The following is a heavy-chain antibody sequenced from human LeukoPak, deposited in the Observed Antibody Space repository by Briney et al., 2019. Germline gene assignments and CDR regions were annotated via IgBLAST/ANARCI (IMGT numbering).Heavy chain of an antibody. D-gene: IGHD5-18*01. J-gene: IGHJ4*02. V-gene: IGHV4-34*01. Sequence: SETLSLTCAVYGGSFSGYYWSWIRQPPGKGLEWIGEINQSGSTNYNPSLKSRVTISVDTSKNQFSLKLSSVTAADTAVYYCARGGYSYGYNFDYWGQGTLVTVSS. CDR3: ARGGYSYGYNFDY. CDR1: GGSFSGYY. CDR2: INQSGST.